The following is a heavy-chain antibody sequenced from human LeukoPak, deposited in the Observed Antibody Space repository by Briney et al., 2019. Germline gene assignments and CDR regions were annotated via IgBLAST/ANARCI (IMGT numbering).Heavy chain of an antibody. D-gene: IGHD3-22*01. CDR2: INHSGST. V-gene: IGHV4-34*01. Sequence: PSETLSLTCAVYGGSFSGYYWSWIRQPPGKGLEWIGEINHSGSTNYNPSLKSRVTISVDTSKNQFSLKLSSVTAADTAVYHCARASYSYDINGWVPFDYRGQGTLVTVSS. CDR3: ARASYSYDINGWVPFDY. CDR1: GGSFSGYY. J-gene: IGHJ4*02.